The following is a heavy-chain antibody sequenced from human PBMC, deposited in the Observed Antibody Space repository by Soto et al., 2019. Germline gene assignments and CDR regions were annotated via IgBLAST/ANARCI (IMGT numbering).Heavy chain of an antibody. CDR3: ARDCLRLSTSCYGVSN. V-gene: IGHV1-69*04. D-gene: IGHD2-2*01. CDR1: GGTFSSYT. Sequence: ASLKVSCKASGGTFSSYTSSWVRQAPGQGLEWMGRIIPILGIANYAQKFQGRVTITADKSTSTAYMELSSLRSEDTAVYYCARDCLRLSTSCYGVSNWGQGTLVTVSS. J-gene: IGHJ4*02. CDR2: IIPILGIA.